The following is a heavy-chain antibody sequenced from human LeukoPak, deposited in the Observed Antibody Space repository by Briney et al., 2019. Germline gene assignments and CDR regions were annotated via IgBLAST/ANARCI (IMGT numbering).Heavy chain of an antibody. J-gene: IGHJ1*01. V-gene: IGHV4-4*09. CDR2: ISDSGIT. CDR3: AGRGHRYSRD. D-gene: IGHD2-15*01. CDR1: GDSVSSGY. Sequence: SETLSLSCTVSGDSVSSGYWTWIRQSPGKGLDWIGYISDSGITDYHPSLKSRLTISVDSTNNQFSLNLNSVTAADTAVYYCAGRGHRYSRDWGQGILVTVSS.